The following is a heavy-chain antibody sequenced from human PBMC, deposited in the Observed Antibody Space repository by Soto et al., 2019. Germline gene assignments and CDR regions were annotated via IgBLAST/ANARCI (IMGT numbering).Heavy chain of an antibody. D-gene: IGHD5-12*01. CDR2: IRSKANSYAT. CDR3: ARPRATSRGDFGP. J-gene: IGHJ5*02. CDR1: GFTFSGSA. V-gene: IGHV3-73*02. Sequence: EVQLVESGGGLVQPGGSLKLSCAASGFTFSGSAIHWVRQASGKGLEWVGRIRSKANSYATAYAVSVKGRFTVSRDATTNTEYQQTVSLKTEGWGVEYCARPRATSRGDFGPWGRGTLVTVSS.